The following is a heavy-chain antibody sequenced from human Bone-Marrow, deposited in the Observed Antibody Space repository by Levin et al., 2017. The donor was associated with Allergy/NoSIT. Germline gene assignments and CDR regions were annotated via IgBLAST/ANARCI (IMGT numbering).Heavy chain of an antibody. V-gene: IGHV3-11*06. CDR2: IYNTTYT. CDR1: GFTFSDYY. CDR3: ARGLVDH. Sequence: GESLKISCAASGFTFSDYYMSWIRQAPGRGLEWLSYIYNTTYTNYADSLKGRFTISRDNTKNSVYLQMNSLTAEDTAVYYCARGLVDHWGQGALVTVSS. D-gene: IGHD5-12*01. J-gene: IGHJ4*02.